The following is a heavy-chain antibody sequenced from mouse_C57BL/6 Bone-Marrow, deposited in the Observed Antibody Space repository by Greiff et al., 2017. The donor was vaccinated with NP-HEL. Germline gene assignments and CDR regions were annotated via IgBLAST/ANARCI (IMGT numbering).Heavy chain of an antibody. Sequence: EVQGVESGGDLVKPGGSLKLSCAASGFTFSSYGMSWVRQTPDKRLEWVATISSGGSYTYYPDSVKGRFTISRDNAKNTLYLQRSSLKSEDTAMYYCARQPVYYYGRDYFDYWGQGTTLTVAS. CDR2: ISSGGSYT. CDR3: ARQPVYYYGRDYFDY. J-gene: IGHJ2*01. D-gene: IGHD1-1*01. V-gene: IGHV5-6*01. CDR1: GFTFSSYG.